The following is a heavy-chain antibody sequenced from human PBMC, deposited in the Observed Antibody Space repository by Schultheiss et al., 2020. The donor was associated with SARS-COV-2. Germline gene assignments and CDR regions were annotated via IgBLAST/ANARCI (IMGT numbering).Heavy chain of an antibody. CDR2: ISYDGSNK. CDR3: AKDWEQLDSFDP. D-gene: IGHD6-13*01. CDR1: GFTFSSYG. Sequence: GGSLRLSCAASGFTFSSYGMHWVRQAPGKGLEWVAVISYDGSNKYYADSVKGRFTISRDNSKNTLYLQMNSLRAEDTAVYYCAKDWEQLDSFDPWGQGTLVTVSS. V-gene: IGHV3-30*18. J-gene: IGHJ5*02.